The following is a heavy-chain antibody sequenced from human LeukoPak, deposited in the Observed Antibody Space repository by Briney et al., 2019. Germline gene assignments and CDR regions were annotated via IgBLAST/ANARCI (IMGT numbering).Heavy chain of an antibody. CDR1: GGSFSGYY. J-gene: IGHJ3*02. V-gene: IGHV4-34*12. CDR2: IIHSGST. CDR3: ARTRIPNAFDI. Sequence: SETLSLTCGVYGGSFSGYYWSWIRQPPGKGLEWIGEIIHSGSTNYNPSLKSRVTISVDTSKNQFSLKLSSVTAADTAVYYCARTRIPNAFDIWGQGTMVTVSS. D-gene: IGHD3-3*01.